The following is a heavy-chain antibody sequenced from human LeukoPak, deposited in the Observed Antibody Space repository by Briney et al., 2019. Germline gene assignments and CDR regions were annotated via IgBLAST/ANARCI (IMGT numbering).Heavy chain of an antibody. CDR2: INPSGGST. CDR3: ARAYADFDY. D-gene: IGHD3-16*01. V-gene: IGHV1-46*01. Sequence: GASGTVSCKASGYTFTSYYMHWVRQAPGQGLEWMGIINPSGGSTNYAQKFQGRVTMTRDTSTSTVYMELSSLRSEDTAVYYCARAYADFDYWGQGTLVTVSS. J-gene: IGHJ4*02. CDR1: GYTFTSYY.